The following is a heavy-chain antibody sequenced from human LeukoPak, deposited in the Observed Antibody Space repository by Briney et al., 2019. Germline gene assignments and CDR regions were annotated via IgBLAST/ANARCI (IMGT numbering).Heavy chain of an antibody. CDR2: IYYSGST. CDR1: GGSISSYY. D-gene: IGHD5-24*01. V-gene: IGHV4-59*08. CDR3: ARHAMGVPLYFDY. J-gene: IGHJ4*02. Sequence: PSETLSLTCTVSGGSISSYYWSWIRQPPGKGLEWIGYIYYSGSTNYNPSLKSRVTISVDTSKNQFSLKLSSVTAADTAVYYCARHAMGVPLYFDYWGQGTLVTVSS.